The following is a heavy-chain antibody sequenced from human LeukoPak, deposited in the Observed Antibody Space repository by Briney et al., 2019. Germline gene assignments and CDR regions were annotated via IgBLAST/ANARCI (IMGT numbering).Heavy chain of an antibody. CDR2: IYPRDGST. CDR3: ARDQEGFDY. J-gene: IGHJ4*02. CDR1: GYTFTSNY. Sequence: ASVDVSCKASGYTFTSNYIHWVRQAPGQGLEWMGMIYPRDGSTSYAQKFQGRVTVTRDTSTSTVHMELSGLRSEDTAVYYCARDQEGFDYWGQGTLVTVSS. V-gene: IGHV1-46*01.